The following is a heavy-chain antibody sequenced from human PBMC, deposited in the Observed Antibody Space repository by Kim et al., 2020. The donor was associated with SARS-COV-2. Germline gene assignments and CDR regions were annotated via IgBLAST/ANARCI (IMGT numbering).Heavy chain of an antibody. Sequence: SVKVSCKASGYTFTSYVISWLCHVAGQGFEWRGWISAYNGNTNYAQKLQGRVTMTTDTSTSTAYMELRSLRSDDTAVYYCVREPDTAMVTYMDVWGKGT. CDR3: VREPDTAMVTYMDV. CDR1: GYTFTSYV. J-gene: IGHJ6*03. CDR2: ISAYNGNT. V-gene: IGHV1-18*01. D-gene: IGHD5-18*01.